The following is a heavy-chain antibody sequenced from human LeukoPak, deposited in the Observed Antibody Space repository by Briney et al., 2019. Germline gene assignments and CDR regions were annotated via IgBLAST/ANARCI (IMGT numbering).Heavy chain of an antibody. CDR3: VRDRSGTYYSFDV. V-gene: IGHV4-59*13. CDR1: GGSIGSSF. CDR2: ISYNGRT. Sequence: PSETLSLTCSVFGGSIGSSFWNWLRLSPGKGLEWIGYISYNGRTNYSPSLKSRVIISIDTSKNQLSLNLTSVTAADTALYYCVRDRSGTYYSFDVWGQGTMVSVSA. J-gene: IGHJ3*01. D-gene: IGHD1-26*01.